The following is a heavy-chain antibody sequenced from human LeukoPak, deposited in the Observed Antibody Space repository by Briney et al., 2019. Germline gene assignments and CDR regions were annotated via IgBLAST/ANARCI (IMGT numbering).Heavy chain of an antibody. V-gene: IGHV3-21*01. CDR1: GFTFSSYS. CDR2: ISSSSSYI. D-gene: IGHD2-21*02. Sequence: GGSLRLSCAASGFTFSSYSMNWVRQAPGKGLEWVSSISSSSSYIYYADSVKGRFTLSRDNAKNSLYLQMNSLRAEDTAVYYCAREVNCGGDCYAFDIWGQGTMVTVSS. CDR3: AREVNCGGDCYAFDI. J-gene: IGHJ3*02.